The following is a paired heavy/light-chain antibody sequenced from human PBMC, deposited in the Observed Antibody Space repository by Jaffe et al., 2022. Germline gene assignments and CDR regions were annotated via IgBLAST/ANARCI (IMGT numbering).Heavy chain of an antibody. J-gene: IGHJ6*03. CDR1: GFTFNNYE. CDR2: ISSSAGTI. D-gene: IGHD6-19*01. Sequence: EVQLVESGGGLVQPGGSLRLSCAASGFTFNNYEMNWVRQAPGKGLEWVSYISSSAGTIFYADSVKGRFTISRDNAKNSLYLQMNSLRAEDTAVYYCARDSVDYYYYMDVWGKGTAVTVSS. CDR3: ARDSVDYYYYMDV. V-gene: IGHV3-48*03.
Light chain of an antibody. Sequence: QSALTQPASVSGSPGQSITISCTGSSSDVGAYNRVSWYQQHPGKAPKFMIYEVSNRPSGVSNRFSGSKSGNTASLTISGLQAEDEADYYCSSYTSSITLVFGTGTKVTVL. J-gene: IGLJ1*01. CDR2: EVS. CDR1: SSDVGAYNR. V-gene: IGLV2-14*01. CDR3: SSYTSSITLV.